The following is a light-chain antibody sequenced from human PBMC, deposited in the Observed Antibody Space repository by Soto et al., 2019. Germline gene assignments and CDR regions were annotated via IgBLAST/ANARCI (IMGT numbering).Light chain of an antibody. CDR1: QSISSY. J-gene: IGKJ5*01. CDR2: AAS. CDR3: QQLNSYPFT. Sequence: DIQLTQSPSFLSATVGDRVTITCRASQSISSYLAWYQQKPGKAPNLLIYAASTLQSGVPSRFSGRGSGTEFTLTISSLQPEDFATYYCQQLNSYPFTFGQGTRLEIK. V-gene: IGKV1-9*01.